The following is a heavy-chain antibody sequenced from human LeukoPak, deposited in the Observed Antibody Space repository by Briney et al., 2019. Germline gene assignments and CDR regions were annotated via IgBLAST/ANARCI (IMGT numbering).Heavy chain of an antibody. D-gene: IGHD3-22*01. CDR1: GFTVSTNY. CDR3: ARVVVAPWYFDL. J-gene: IGHJ2*01. Sequence: GGSLRLSCAASGFTVSTNYMNWVRQAPGKGLECVSLIYSGGSTYYAGSVKGRFTISRDNSKNTLYLQMNSLRAEDTAVYYCARVVVAPWYFDLWGRGTLVTVSS. V-gene: IGHV3-66*01. CDR2: IYSGGST.